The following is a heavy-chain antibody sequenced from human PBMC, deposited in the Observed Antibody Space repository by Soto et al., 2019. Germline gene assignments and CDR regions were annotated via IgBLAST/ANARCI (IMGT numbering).Heavy chain of an antibody. V-gene: IGHV1-3*01. CDR1: GYTFTSYA. CDR2: INAGNGNT. Sequence: ASVKVSCKASGYTFTSYAMHWVRQAPGQRLEWMGWINAGNGNTKYSQKFQGRVTITRDTSASTAYMELSSLRSEDTAVYYCARDLGGRWEPHPNWFDPWGQGTLVTVSS. J-gene: IGHJ5*02. CDR3: ARDLGGRWEPHPNWFDP. D-gene: IGHD1-26*01.